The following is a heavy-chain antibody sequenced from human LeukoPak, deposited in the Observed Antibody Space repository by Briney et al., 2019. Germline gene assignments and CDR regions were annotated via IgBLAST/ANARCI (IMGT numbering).Heavy chain of an antibody. D-gene: IGHD2-2*01. CDR2: INHSGST. Sequence: SETLSLTCAVYGGSFSGYYWSWIRQPPGRGLEWIVEINHSGSTNYNPSLKSRVTISVDTSKNQFSLKLSSVTAADTAVYYCAVESCSSTSCFDYWGQGTLVTVSS. J-gene: IGHJ4*02. CDR1: GGSFSGYY. CDR3: AVESCSSTSCFDY. V-gene: IGHV4-34*01.